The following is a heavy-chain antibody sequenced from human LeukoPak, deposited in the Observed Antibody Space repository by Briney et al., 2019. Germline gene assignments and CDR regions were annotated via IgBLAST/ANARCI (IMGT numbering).Heavy chain of an antibody. V-gene: IGHV3-23*01. J-gene: IGHJ4*02. CDR3: AKAYCSGGSCYGWYFDY. Sequence: GGSLRLSCAASGFTFSSYAMSWVRQAPGKGLEWVSAISGSGGSTYYADSVKGRFTISRDNSKSTLYLQMNSLRAEDTAVYYCAKAYCSGGSCYGWYFDYWGQGTLVTVSS. CDR1: GFTFSSYA. CDR2: ISGSGGST. D-gene: IGHD2-15*01.